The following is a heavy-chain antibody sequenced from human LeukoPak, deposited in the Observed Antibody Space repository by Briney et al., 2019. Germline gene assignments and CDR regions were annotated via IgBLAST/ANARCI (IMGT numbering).Heavy chain of an antibody. CDR2: ISSSSSYI. J-gene: IGHJ3*02. V-gene: IGHV3-21*01. CDR1: GFTFNKYN. D-gene: IGHD3-22*01. CDR3: ARDTQGLNYYDAFDI. Sequence: GGSLRLSCAASGFTFNKYNMNWVRQAPGKGLEWVSSISSSSSYIYYADSVKGRFTISRDNAKNSLYLQMNSLRAEDTAVYYCARDTQGLNYYDAFDIWGQGTMVSVSS.